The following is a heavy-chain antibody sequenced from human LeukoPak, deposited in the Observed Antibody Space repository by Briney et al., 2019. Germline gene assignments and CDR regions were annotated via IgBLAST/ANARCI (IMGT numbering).Heavy chain of an antibody. CDR2: ISGSGGST. CDR3: AKGPLTEVAGTTWDY. V-gene: IGHV3-23*01. CDR1: GCTFSSYA. J-gene: IGHJ4*02. Sequence: GGSLRLSCAASGCTFSSYAMSWVRQAPGKGLEWVSAISGSGGSTYYADSVKGRFTISRDNSKNTLYLQMNSLRAEDTAVYYCAKGPLTEVAGTTWDYWGQGTLVTVSS. D-gene: IGHD6-19*01.